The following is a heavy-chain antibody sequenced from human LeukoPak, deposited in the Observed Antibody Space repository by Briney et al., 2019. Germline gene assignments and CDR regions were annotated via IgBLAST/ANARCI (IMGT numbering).Heavy chain of an antibody. D-gene: IGHD2-8*01. J-gene: IGHJ3*02. Sequence: GGSLRLSCAASGFTFSSYAMNWVRQAPGKGLEWVSSISSSSSYIYYADSVKGRFTISRDNAKNSLYLQMNSLRAEDTAVYYCASLTKRDAFDIWGQGTMVTVSS. CDR3: ASLTKRDAFDI. CDR1: GFTFSSYA. V-gene: IGHV3-21*01. CDR2: ISSSSSYI.